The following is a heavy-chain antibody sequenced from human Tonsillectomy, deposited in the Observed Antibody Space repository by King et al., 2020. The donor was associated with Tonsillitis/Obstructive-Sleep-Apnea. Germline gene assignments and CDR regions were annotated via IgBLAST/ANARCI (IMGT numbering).Heavy chain of an antibody. CDR3: ARDPKYYDFWSGYRETGYYFDY. Sequence: VQLVESGGGVVQPGRSLRLSCAASGFTFSSYAMHWVRQAPGKGLEWVAVISYDGRNKYYADSVKGRFTISRDNSKNTLYLQMNSLRAEDTAVYYCARDPKYYDFWSGYRETGYYFDYWGQGTLVTVSS. D-gene: IGHD3-3*01. V-gene: IGHV3-30*01. CDR1: GFTFSSYA. J-gene: IGHJ4*02. CDR2: ISYDGRNK.